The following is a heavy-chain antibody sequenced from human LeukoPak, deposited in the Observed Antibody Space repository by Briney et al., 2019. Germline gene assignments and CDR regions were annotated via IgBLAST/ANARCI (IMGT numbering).Heavy chain of an antibody. J-gene: IGHJ4*02. CDR3: ARVPAAINAIDY. V-gene: IGHV3-48*04. Sequence: GGSLRLSCAASGFTFSSYSMNWVRQAPGKGLEWLSYISSGSVTKYYADSVKGRFTISRDNAKHSLYLQMNSLRAEDTAIYYCARVPAAINAIDYWGQGTLVTVSS. CDR2: ISSGSVTK. D-gene: IGHD2-2*02. CDR1: GFTFSSYS.